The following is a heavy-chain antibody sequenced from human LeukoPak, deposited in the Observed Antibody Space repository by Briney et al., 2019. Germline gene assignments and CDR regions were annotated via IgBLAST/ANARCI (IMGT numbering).Heavy chain of an antibody. CDR1: GFTLSRNA. J-gene: IGHJ4*02. Sequence: GGSLRLSCAVSGFTLSRNAMTWVRQAPGKGLQWISSISVSGDATDYADSVKGRFTIYRDISKNTLYLQMNSLRVEDTALYYCVRQFASWGQGTLVTVSS. CDR3: VRQFAS. CDR2: ISVSGDAT. V-gene: IGHV3-23*01.